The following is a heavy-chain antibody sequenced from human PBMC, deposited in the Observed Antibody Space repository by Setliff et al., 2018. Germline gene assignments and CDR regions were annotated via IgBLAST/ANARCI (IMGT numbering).Heavy chain of an antibody. CDR3: ATRLGDF. Sequence: GSLRLSCAASGFTFSDAWMNWVRRAPGKGLEWVGRIKSKADGGTADFAAPVKGRFTISRDDSKNTMSLQMNSLKTEDTAVYFCATRLGDFWGQGTLVTVSS. J-gene: IGHJ4*02. CDR2: IKSKADGGTA. V-gene: IGHV3-15*01. CDR1: GFTFSDAW.